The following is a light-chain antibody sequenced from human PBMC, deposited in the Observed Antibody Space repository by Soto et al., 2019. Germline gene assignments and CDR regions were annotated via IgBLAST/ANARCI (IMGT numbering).Light chain of an antibody. V-gene: IGLV1-47*01. CDR3: AAWDDSLSGRV. CDR2: RNN. Sequence: QSVLTQAPSASGTPRQRVTISCSGSSSNIGSNYVYWYQQLPGTAPKVLIYRNNQRPSGVPDRFSGSKSGTSASMAISGIRSEDQVDYYCAAWDDSLSGRVFGGGTKVTVL. J-gene: IGLJ3*02. CDR1: SSNIGSNY.